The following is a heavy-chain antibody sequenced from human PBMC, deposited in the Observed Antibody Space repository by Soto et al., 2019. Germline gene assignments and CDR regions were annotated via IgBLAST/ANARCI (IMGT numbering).Heavy chain of an antibody. J-gene: IGHJ3*02. CDR3: ARGGSSDCQDALDN. V-gene: IGHV4-34*01. CDR1: AGSFSHYY. D-gene: IGHD6-25*01. CDR2: IRHSRSS. Sequence: SETMSLTCAVYAGSFSHYYWNWIRQYPGKGREWIGKIRHSRSSIYDPSLMCRVFVSAARSKNQYSLRLTSMAAADTAVYYRARGGSSDCQDALDNWGLGSLDAVSS.